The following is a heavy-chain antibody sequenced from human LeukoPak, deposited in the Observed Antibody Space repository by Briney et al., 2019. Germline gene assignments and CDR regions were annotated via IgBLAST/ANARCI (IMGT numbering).Heavy chain of an antibody. CDR3: ARLSAAVITRVYYFDY. J-gene: IGHJ4*02. D-gene: IGHD5-18*01. CDR2: IYPGDSDT. Sequence: GESLKISCKGSGYSFTNYWIGWVRQMPGKGLEWMGIIYPGDSDTRYSPSFQGQVTFSADKSISTAYLQWSSLKVSDTAMYYCARLSAAVITRVYYFDYWGQGTLVTVSS. V-gene: IGHV5-51*01. CDR1: GYSFTNYW.